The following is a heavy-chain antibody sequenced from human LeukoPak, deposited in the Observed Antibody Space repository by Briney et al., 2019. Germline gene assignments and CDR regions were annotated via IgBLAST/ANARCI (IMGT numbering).Heavy chain of an antibody. V-gene: IGHV3-30*18. D-gene: IGHD3-9*01. CDR2: ISYDGSNK. J-gene: IGHJ4*02. CDR3: AKDRGFDWLWGFDY. CDR1: GFTFSSYG. Sequence: GGSLRLSCAASGFTFSSYGMHWVRQAPGKGLGWVAVISYDGSNKYYADSVKGRFTISRDNSKNTLYLQMNSLRAEDTAVYYCAKDRGFDWLWGFDYWGQGTLVTVSS.